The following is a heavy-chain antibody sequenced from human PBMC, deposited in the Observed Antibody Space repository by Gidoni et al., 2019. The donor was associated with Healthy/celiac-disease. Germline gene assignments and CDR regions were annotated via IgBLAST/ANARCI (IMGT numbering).Heavy chain of an antibody. CDR3: ARDSYGDYVLRDGFDP. CDR1: GGTLSSDA. D-gene: IGHD4-17*01. CDR2: IIPIFGTA. V-gene: IGHV1-69*01. Sequence: QVQLVQSGAEVKKPGSSVKVSCKASGGTLSSDAISWVRQAPGQGLEWMGGIIPIFGTANYAQKFQGRVTITADESTSTAYMELSSLRSEDTAVYYCARDSYGDYVLRDGFDPWGQGTLVTVSS. J-gene: IGHJ5*02.